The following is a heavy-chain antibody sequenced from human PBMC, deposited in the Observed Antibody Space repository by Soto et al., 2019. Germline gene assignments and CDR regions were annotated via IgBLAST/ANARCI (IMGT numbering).Heavy chain of an antibody. CDR3: AHAGDYDLLTFDH. J-gene: IGHJ4*02. D-gene: IGHD4-17*01. CDR2: IYWDYDK. Sequence: QITLKESGPTLVRPAQTLTLTCDFSGFSLSTYHMGVAWIRQPPGKALEWLALIYWDYDKRYSPSLNDRLAISKDTSSNQVVLTITNIDPGDSATYFCAHAGDYDLLTFDHWGPGTLVTVSS. V-gene: IGHV2-5*02. CDR1: GFSLSTYHMG.